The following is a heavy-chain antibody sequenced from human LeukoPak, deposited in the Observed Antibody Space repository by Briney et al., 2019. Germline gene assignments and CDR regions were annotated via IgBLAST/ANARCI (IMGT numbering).Heavy chain of an antibody. CDR3: ARHDWFDP. CDR2: IYSGGST. D-gene: IGHD3-3*01. J-gene: IGHJ5*02. V-gene: IGHV3-53*01. CDR1: GFTVSGDY. Sequence: GGSLRLSSAVSGFTVSGDYMGWVRQAPGKGLEWVSVIYSGGSTYYADSVKGRFTISRDNSKNMLYLEMNSLRAEDTAVYYCARHDWFDPWGQGTLVTVSS.